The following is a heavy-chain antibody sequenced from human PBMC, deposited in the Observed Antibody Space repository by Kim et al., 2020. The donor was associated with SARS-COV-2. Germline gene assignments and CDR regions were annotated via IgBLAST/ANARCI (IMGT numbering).Heavy chain of an antibody. J-gene: IGHJ5*02. CDR2: INAGSGHT. D-gene: IGHD3-3*01. Sequence: ASVKVSCKASGYTFSTYAIHWVRQAPGQRLEWMGWINAGSGHTDYLQKFQGRVTITRDTSAKTDYMEMSRLRFEDTAVYYCTRAVTIIGKITNWFDPWGQGTLVTVSS. V-gene: IGHV1-3*01. CDR3: TRAVTIIGKITNWFDP. CDR1: GYTFSTYA.